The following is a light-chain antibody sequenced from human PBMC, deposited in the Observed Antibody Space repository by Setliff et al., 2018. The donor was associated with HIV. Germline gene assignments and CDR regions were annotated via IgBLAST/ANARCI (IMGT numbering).Light chain of an antibody. CDR2: DVS. CDR3: SSYTSSATYV. J-gene: IGLJ1*01. CDR1: SNDIGGYKY. V-gene: IGLV2-14*03. Sequence: QSVLTQPASVSGSPGQSITISCTGTSNDIGGYKYVSWYQQHPGNAPKPLIYDVSNRPSGISSRFSGSKSGNTASLSISGLQAEDEADYSCSSYTSSATYVFGSGTKVTVL.